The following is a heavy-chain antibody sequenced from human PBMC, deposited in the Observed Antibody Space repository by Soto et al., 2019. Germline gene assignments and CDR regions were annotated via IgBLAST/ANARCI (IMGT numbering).Heavy chain of an antibody. Sequence: GGSLRLSCAASGFTFSSYGMHWVRQAPGKGLEWVAVISYDGSNKYYADSVKGRFTISRDNSKNTLYLQMNSLRAEDTAVYYCAKDPGIAAAGTPYYYYMDVWGKGTTVTVSS. CDR2: ISYDGSNK. CDR3: AKDPGIAAAGTPYYYYMDV. D-gene: IGHD6-13*01. J-gene: IGHJ6*03. CDR1: GFTFSSYG. V-gene: IGHV3-30*18.